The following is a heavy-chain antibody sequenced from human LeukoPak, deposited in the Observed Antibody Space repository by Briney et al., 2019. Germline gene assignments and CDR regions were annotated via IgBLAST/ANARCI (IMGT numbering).Heavy chain of an antibody. CDR2: ISGSGAGGTVGGT. CDR3: ARDGILGHAFDI. V-gene: IGHV3-23*01. Sequence: GGSLRLSCAASGFTFSSYAMSWVRQAPGKGLEWVSIISGSGAGGTVGGTYYADSVKGRFTISRDNSKNTLYLQMNSLRAEDTAVYYCARDGILGHAFDIWGQGTMVTVSS. CDR1: GFTFSSYA. D-gene: IGHD2-8*02. J-gene: IGHJ3*02.